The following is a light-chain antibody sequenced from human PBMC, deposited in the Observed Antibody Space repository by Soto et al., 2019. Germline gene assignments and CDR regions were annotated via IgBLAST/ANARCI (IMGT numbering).Light chain of an antibody. J-gene: IGLJ1*01. CDR2: GVT. CDR1: SSDVGAYYS. Sequence: VLTQPASVSGSPGQSITISCTGTSSDVGAYYSVSWYQHHPGKAPKLIIYGVTNRPSGVSNRFSGSKSGNTASLTISGLQAEDEADYHCSSYTSGSSHYVFGTGTKVTVL. V-gene: IGLV2-14*01. CDR3: SSYTSGSSHYV.